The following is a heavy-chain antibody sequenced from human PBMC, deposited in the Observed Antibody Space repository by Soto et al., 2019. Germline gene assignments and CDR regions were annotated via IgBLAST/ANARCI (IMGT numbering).Heavy chain of an antibody. D-gene: IGHD1-26*01. V-gene: IGHV1-69*13. Sequence: SVKISCKASGGTFSSYAISWVRQAPGQGLEWMGGIIPIFGTANYAQKFQGRVTITADESTSTAYMELSSLRSEDTAVYNCARTHSGSYSGLYYYYYYGMDVWGQGTTVTVSS. CDR3: ARTHSGSYSGLYYYYYYGMDV. J-gene: IGHJ6*02. CDR2: IIPIFGTA. CDR1: GGTFSSYA.